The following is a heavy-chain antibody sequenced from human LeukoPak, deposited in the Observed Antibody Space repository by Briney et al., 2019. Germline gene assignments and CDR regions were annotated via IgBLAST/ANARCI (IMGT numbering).Heavy chain of an antibody. J-gene: IGHJ4*02. CDR2: IRSSSSTI. V-gene: IGHV3-48*02. CDR3: ARDLGFGSSGWYADY. Sequence: GGSLRLSCAASGFTFSSYSMNWVRQAPGKGLEWVSYIRSSSSTIYYADSVKGRFTISRDNAKNSLYLQMNSLRDEDTAVYYCARDLGFGSSGWYADYWGQGTLVTVSS. D-gene: IGHD3-10*01. CDR1: GFTFSSYS.